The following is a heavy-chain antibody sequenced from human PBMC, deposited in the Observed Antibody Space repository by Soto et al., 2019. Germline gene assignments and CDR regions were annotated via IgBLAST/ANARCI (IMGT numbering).Heavy chain of an antibody. D-gene: IGHD3-10*01. CDR2: IYYSGST. CDR1: GGSISSYY. J-gene: IGHJ6*03. Sequence: SETLSLTCTVSGGSISSYYWSWIRQPPGKGLEWIGYIYYSGSTNYNPSLKSRVTISVDTSKNQFSLKLSSVTAADTAVYYCARDSKKTGGSGKRNYYMVGWGKGTTVTVSS. V-gene: IGHV4-59*01. CDR3: ARDSKKTGGSGKRNYYMVG.